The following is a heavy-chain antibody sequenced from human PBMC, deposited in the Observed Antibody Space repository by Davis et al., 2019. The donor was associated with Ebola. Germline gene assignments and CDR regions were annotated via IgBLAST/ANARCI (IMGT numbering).Heavy chain of an antibody. CDR1: GGTFLSYA. J-gene: IGHJ4*02. CDR2: IIPVFGIP. CDR3: ARDRYSDGSGYFFEQSH. V-gene: IGHV1-69*13. D-gene: IGHD3-22*01. Sequence: SVQVSCKASGGTFLSYAISWLRQAPGQGLDWMGVIIPVFGIPKYARKFQGRVTITADESTSPAYMELSSLRSEDTTVYYCARDRYSDGSGYFFEQSHWGQGTLVTVSS.